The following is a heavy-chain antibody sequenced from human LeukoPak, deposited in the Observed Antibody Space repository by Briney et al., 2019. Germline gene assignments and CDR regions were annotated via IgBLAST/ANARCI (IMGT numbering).Heavy chain of an antibody. V-gene: IGHV6-1*01. D-gene: IGHD1-14*01. Sequence: SQTLSLTCAISGDSVSSNSAAWNWIRQSPSRGLEWLGRTYYRSKWYNDYAISVKSRITINPDTSKKQFSLHLNSATTGETAMYYCARGTVTASYPINWFDPWGQGTLVTVSS. CDR2: TYYRSKWYN. J-gene: IGHJ5*02. CDR1: GDSVSSNSAA. CDR3: ARGTVTASYPINWFDP.